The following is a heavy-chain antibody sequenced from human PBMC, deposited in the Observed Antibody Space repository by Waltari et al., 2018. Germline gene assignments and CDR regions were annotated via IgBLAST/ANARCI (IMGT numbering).Heavy chain of an antibody. CDR1: GGSFSGYY. CDR2: INHSGST. D-gene: IGHD3-22*01. J-gene: IGHJ4*02. V-gene: IGHV4-34*01. Sequence: QVQLQQWGAGLLKPSETLSLTCAVYGGSFSGYYWSWIRQPPGKGLEWIGEINHSGSTNYNPSLKSRVTISVDTSKNQFSLKLSSVTAADTAVYYCARGPFYDSSGYSVFDYWGQGTLVTVSS. CDR3: ARGPFYDSSGYSVFDY.